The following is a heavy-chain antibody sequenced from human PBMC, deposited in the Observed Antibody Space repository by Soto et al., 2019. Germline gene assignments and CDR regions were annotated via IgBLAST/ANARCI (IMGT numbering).Heavy chain of an antibody. D-gene: IGHD3-10*01. V-gene: IGHV4-59*01. Sequence: QVQLQESGPGLVKPSETLSLTCTVSGNSISSYYWSWIRQPPGKGLEWIGYVYYSGSTNYNPSLKRRVTISXXTXKXLFSLRLSSVTAADTAVYYCAREGGSGSYWKNWFDPWGQGTLVTVSS. CDR3: AREGGSGSYWKNWFDP. J-gene: IGHJ5*02. CDR2: VYYSGST. CDR1: GNSISSYY.